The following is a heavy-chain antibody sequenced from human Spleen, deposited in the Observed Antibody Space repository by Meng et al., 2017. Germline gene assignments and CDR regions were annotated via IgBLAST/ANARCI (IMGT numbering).Heavy chain of an antibody. Sequence: LSCAVYGGSFSGYYRSWVRQPPGKGLEWIGEIYHSGSTNYNPSLKSRITISVDTSKNQFSLKLSSETAADTAVYYCAKGRGGMDVWGQGTTVTVSS. CDR1: GGSFSGYY. J-gene: IGHJ6*02. CDR3: AKGRGGMDV. CDR2: IYHSGST. V-gene: IGHV4-34*01. D-gene: IGHD3-10*01.